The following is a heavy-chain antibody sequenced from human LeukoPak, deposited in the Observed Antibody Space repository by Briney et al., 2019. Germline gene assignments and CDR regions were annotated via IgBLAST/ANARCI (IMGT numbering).Heavy chain of an antibody. CDR2: MSPNSGNT. CDR1: GYTFISYD. V-gene: IGHV1-8*01. D-gene: IGHD4-17*01. J-gene: IGHJ4*02. CDR3: ARTPPDYGIDY. Sequence: GASVRVSCKASGYTFISYDINWVRQATGQWLEWMGWMSPNSGNTGYAQKFQGRITMTKSTSISTAYMELSDLESEDTAVYYCARTPPDYGIDYWGQGTLVTVSS.